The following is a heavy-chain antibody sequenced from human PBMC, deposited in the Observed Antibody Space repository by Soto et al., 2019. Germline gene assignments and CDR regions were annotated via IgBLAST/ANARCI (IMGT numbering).Heavy chain of an antibody. D-gene: IGHD3-3*01. J-gene: IGHJ4*02. CDR1: GGSISSGDYS. V-gene: IGHV4-30-2*01. CDR3: ARATGGYSTHFDY. CDR2: IHYSRST. Sequence: QLQLQESGSGLVKPSQTLSLTCDVSGGSISSGDYSWGWIRQTPGKGLEWIGHIHYSRSTYYNPSLKSRVTMSMDKSKNQFSLKVTSVTAADTALYYCARATGGYSTHFDYWGQGTLVTVS.